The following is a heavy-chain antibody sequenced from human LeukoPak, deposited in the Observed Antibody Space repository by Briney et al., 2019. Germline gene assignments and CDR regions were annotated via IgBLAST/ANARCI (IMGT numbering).Heavy chain of an antibody. V-gene: IGHV3-7*01. CDR3: ATSHDSSGND. Sequence: GGSLRFSCAASGFTFSSYWMSWVRQALGKGLEWVANIRHDGSNKYYVDSVKGRFTISRDNTRNSLYLHMSSLRVDDTAVYYCATSHDSSGNDWGQGTLVTVSS. CDR2: IRHDGSNK. D-gene: IGHD3-22*01. CDR1: GFTFSSYW. J-gene: IGHJ4*02.